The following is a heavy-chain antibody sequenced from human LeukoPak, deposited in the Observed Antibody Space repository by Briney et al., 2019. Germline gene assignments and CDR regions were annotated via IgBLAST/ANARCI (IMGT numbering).Heavy chain of an antibody. D-gene: IGHD2-21*02. CDR2: INHSGST. CDR3: AREEVVTAWNY. J-gene: IGHJ4*02. CDR1: GGSFSGYY. V-gene: IGHV4-34*01. Sequence: SETLSLTCAVYGGSFSGYYWSWIRQPPGKGLEWIGEINHSGSTNYNPSLKSRVTISVHTSKNQFSLKLSSVTAADTAVYYCAREEVVTAWNYWGQGTLVTVSS.